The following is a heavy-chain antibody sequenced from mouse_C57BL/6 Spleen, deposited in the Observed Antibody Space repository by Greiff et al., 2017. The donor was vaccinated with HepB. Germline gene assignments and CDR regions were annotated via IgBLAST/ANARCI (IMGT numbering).Heavy chain of an antibody. V-gene: IGHV1-50*01. Sequence: QVHVKQSGAELVKPGASVKLSCKASGYTFTSYWMQWVKQRPGQGLEWIGEIDPSDSYTNYNQKFKGKATLTVDTSSSTAYMQLSSLTSEDSAVYYCARFYYYGSFDYWGQGTTLTVSS. CDR2: IDPSDSYT. CDR3: ARFYYYGSFDY. J-gene: IGHJ2*01. D-gene: IGHD1-1*01. CDR1: GYTFTSYW.